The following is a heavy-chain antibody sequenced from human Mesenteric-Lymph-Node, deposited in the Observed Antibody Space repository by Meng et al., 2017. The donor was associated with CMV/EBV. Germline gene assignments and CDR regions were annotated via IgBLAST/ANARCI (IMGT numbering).Heavy chain of an antibody. CDR2: IIPILGIA. J-gene: IGHJ4*02. V-gene: IGHV1-69*10. D-gene: IGHD1-26*01. CDR3: ATSQGGSFTRGDY. Sequence: SVKVSCKASGGTFSSYAISWVRQAPGQGLEWMGEIIPILGIANYAQKFQGRVTITAEKSTNTAYMELSSLRSEDKAVYYCATSQGGSFTRGDYWGQGTLVTVSS. CDR1: GGTFSSYA.